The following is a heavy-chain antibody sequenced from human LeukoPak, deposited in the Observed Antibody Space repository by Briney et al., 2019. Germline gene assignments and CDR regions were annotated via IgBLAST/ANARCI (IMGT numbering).Heavy chain of an antibody. D-gene: IGHD5-18*01. Sequence: PGRSLRLSCAASGFTFSSYSMNWVRQAPGKGLEWVSYISSSSSTIYYADSVKGRFTISRDNAKNSLYLQMNSLRAEDTAVYYCARIHVDTATTAFDIWGQGTMVTVSS. CDR2: ISSSSSTI. CDR3: ARIHVDTATTAFDI. V-gene: IGHV3-48*01. J-gene: IGHJ3*02. CDR1: GFTFSSYS.